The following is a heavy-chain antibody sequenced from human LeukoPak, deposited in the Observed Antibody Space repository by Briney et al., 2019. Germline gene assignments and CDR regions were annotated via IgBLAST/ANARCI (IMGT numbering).Heavy chain of an antibody. CDR2: IYPRGST. V-gene: IGHV4-30-2*01. Sequence: SETLSLTCAVSGGSISSGSYSWSWIRQPPGKGLEWIGYIYPRGSTYYNPSLKSRVILSLDKSANQFSLNLSSVTAADTAVYYCARFSPRAMGNYLDFWGQGTMVTVSS. J-gene: IGHJ4*02. CDR1: GGSISSGSYS. CDR3: ARFSPRAMGNYLDF. D-gene: IGHD7-27*01.